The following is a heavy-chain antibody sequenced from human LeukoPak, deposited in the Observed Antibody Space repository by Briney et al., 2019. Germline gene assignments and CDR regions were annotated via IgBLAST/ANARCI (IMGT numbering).Heavy chain of an antibody. J-gene: IGHJ2*01. CDR3: ARRGVGDFHWYFDL. V-gene: IGHV1-8*03. D-gene: IGHD1-26*01. CDR2: MNPNSGNT. Sequence: ASVKVSCKASGYTFTTYDINWVRQATGQGLEWMGWMNPNSGNTGYAQKFQGRVSITRDTPIGTAYMELSGLRSEDTAVYYCARRGVGDFHWYFDLWGRGTLVTVSS. CDR1: GYTFTTYD.